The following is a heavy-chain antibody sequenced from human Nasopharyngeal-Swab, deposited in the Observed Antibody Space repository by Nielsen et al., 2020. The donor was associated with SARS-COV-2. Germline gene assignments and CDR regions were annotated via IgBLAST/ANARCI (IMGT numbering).Heavy chain of an antibody. Sequence: GESLKISCAASGFTFSSYAMSWVRQAPGTGLEWVSGLTGSGDSTYYTDSVKGRFTISRDNSKNTLYLQMNSLRAEDTAVYYCAKDSSSWYPHQFDYWGQGTLVTVSS. CDR1: GFTFSSYA. V-gene: IGHV3-23*01. CDR3: AKDSSSWYPHQFDY. J-gene: IGHJ4*02. CDR2: LTGSGDST. D-gene: IGHD6-13*01.